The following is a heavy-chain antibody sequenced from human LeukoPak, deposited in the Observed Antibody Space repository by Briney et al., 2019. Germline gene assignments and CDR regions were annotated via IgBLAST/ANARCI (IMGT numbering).Heavy chain of an antibody. CDR2: IIPILGIA. CDR1: GGTFSSYA. V-gene: IGHV1-69*04. Sequence: SVKVSCKASGGTFSSYAISWVRQAPGQGLEWMGRIIPILGIANYAQKFQGRVTITADKSTSTAYMELSSLRSEDTAVYYCARDPRIAVAGTLFDYWGQGTLVTVSS. D-gene: IGHD6-19*01. J-gene: IGHJ4*02. CDR3: ARDPRIAVAGTLFDY.